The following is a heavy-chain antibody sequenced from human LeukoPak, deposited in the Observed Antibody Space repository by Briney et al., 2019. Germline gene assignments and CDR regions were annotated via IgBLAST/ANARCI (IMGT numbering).Heavy chain of an antibody. Sequence: GGSLRLSCAVSGFTFNRYAMNWVRQVPGKGLEWVSFISSSSGTIFYADSVRGRFTIDRDNSKNTVYLQMNSLRPDDTAIYFCARQEARNYYYEGLDYWGPGNLVTVSS. CDR2: ISSSSGTI. D-gene: IGHD3-22*01. CDR1: GFTFNRYA. V-gene: IGHV3-48*04. J-gene: IGHJ4*02. CDR3: ARQEARNYYYEGLDY.